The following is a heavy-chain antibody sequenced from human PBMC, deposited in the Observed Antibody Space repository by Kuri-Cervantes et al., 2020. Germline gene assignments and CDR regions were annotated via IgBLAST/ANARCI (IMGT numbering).Heavy chain of an antibody. CDR2: INPNSGGT. CDR3: ASCSSTSCYGDAFDI. J-gene: IGHJ3*02. V-gene: IGHV1-2*02. Sequence: GGSLRLSCKASGYTFTGYYMHWVRQAPGQGLEWMGWINPNSGGTNYAQKFQGRVTMTRDTSTSTVYMELSSLRSEDTAVYYCASCSSTSCYGDAFDIWGQGTMVTVSS. D-gene: IGHD2-2*01. CDR1: GYTFTGYY.